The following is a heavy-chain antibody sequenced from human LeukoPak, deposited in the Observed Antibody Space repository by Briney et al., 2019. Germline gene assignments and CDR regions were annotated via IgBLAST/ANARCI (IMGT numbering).Heavy chain of an antibody. Sequence: GASVKLSCKASGYNFSSYYIQWVRQDPGQGLEWMGLLNPSRGTTAYAPKFQGRVTMTRDTSSNTVYMELRGLRSDDTAIYYCARHATRGIGGSYDLDFWGQGSLVTVSS. J-gene: IGHJ4*02. D-gene: IGHD3-16*01. CDR3: ARHATRGIGGSYDLDF. V-gene: IGHV1-46*01. CDR1: GYNFSSYY. CDR2: LNPSRGTT.